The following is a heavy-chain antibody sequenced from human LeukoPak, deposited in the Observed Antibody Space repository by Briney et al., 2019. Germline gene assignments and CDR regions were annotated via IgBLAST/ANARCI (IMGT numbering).Heavy chain of an antibody. CDR1: GFTFSSYS. Sequence: PGGSLRLSCAASGFTFSSYSMNWVRQAPGKGLEWVSSISSSSSYIYYADSVKGRFTISRDNAKNSLYLQMNSLRAEDTAVYYCALLRVLELWDAFDIWGQGTMVTVSS. CDR3: ALLRVLELWDAFDI. CDR2: ISSSSSYI. D-gene: IGHD2-8*02. J-gene: IGHJ3*02. V-gene: IGHV3-21*01.